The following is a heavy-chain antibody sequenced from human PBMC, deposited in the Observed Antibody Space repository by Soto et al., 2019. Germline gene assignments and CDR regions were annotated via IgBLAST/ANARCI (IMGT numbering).Heavy chain of an antibody. V-gene: IGHV1-3*01. CDR3: ATLTKYDILTGFYPC. D-gene: IGHD3-9*01. J-gene: IGHJ4*02. Sequence: ASVKVSCKASGYTFSNFAMHWVRQAPGQRLEWMGWINAGNWNTKYSQKFQGRVTITRDTSASTAYMELSSLRAEDTAVYYCATLTKYDILTGFYPCWGQGTLVTVSS. CDR1: GYTFSNFA. CDR2: INAGNWNT.